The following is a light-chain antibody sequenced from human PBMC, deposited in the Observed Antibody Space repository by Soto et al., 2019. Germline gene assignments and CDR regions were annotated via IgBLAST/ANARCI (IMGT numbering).Light chain of an antibody. CDR1: GSNIGAGYD. CDR2: GNS. V-gene: IGLV1-40*01. J-gene: IGLJ3*02. CDR3: QSYEGV. Sequence: QAVVTQPPSVSGAPGQRVTISCTGSGSNIGAGYDVHWYQQLPGTAPKLLIYGNSNRPSGVPDRFSGSKSGTSASLAITGLQAEDEADYYCQSYEGVFGGGTKLTVL.